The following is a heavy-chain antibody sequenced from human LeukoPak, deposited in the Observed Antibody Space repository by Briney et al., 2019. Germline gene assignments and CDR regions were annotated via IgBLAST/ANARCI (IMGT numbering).Heavy chain of an antibody. CDR1: GFIFSSYG. CDR2: IRYDGSNK. J-gene: IGHJ4*02. CDR3: ANTGVATFDY. Sequence: GGSLRLSCAASGFIFSSYGMHWVRQAPGKGLEWVAFIRYDGSNKYYADSVKGRFTSSRDNSKNTLYLEMNSLRTNDAAVYYCANTGVATFDYWGQGTLVTVSS. V-gene: IGHV3-30*02. D-gene: IGHD3-3*01.